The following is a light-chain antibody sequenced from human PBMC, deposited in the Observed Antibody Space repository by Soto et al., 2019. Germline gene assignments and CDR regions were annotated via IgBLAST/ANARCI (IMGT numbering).Light chain of an antibody. CDR1: SSNIGSNA. J-gene: IGLJ1*01. Sequence: QAVVTQPPSASGTPGQRVTISCSGGSSNIGSNADNWYRQLPGTAPKLLIHSNNQRPSGVPDRFSGSKSGTSASLAISGLQSEDEADYYCAAWDDSLNGYVFGTGTKLTVL. CDR2: SNN. CDR3: AAWDDSLNGYV. V-gene: IGLV1-44*01.